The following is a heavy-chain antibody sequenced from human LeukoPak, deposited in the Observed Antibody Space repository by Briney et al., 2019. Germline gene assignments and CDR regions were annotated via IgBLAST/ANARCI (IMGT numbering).Heavy chain of an antibody. CDR3: ARGKLGYYYYHMDA. J-gene: IGHJ6*03. V-gene: IGHV1-69*05. CDR1: GGTLSGYA. Sequence: SVKVSCKASGGTLSGYAISWVRQAPGQGLEWMGGIIPIYGTPHSAQKFQGRVTVTTDESTSTAFMDLSSLRSEDTAVYYCARGKLGYYYYHMDAWGKGTTVTVSS. CDR2: IIPIYGTP. D-gene: IGHD3-3*02.